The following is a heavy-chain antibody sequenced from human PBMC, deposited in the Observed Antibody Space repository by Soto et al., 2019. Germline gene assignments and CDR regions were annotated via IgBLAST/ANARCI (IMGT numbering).Heavy chain of an antibody. CDR3: ALGGVLNYYYYPMDV. V-gene: IGHV4-30-4*01. Sequence: PSETLSLTCTVSGGSISSGDYYWSWIRQPPGKGLEWIGYIYYSGSSSYNPSLKSRVSMSVDTSKNQFSLKLSSVTAADTAVYYCALGGVLNYYYYPMDVWGQGTTVTVSS. CDR1: GGSISSGDYY. J-gene: IGHJ6*02. CDR2: IYYSGSS. D-gene: IGHD3-16*01.